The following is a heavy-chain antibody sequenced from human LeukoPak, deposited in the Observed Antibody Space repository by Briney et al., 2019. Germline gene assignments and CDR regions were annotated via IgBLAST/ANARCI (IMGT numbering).Heavy chain of an antibody. D-gene: IGHD5-24*01. CDR2: IWYDGSNK. CDR1: GFTFSSYG. CDR3: ARGNKVGMATITDY. V-gene: IGHV3-33*01. Sequence: GRSLRLSCAASGFTFSSYGMHWVRQAPGKGLEWVAVIWYDGSNKYYADSVKGRFTISRDNSKNTLYLQMNSLRAEDTAVYYCARGNKVGMATITDYWGQGTLVTVSS. J-gene: IGHJ4*02.